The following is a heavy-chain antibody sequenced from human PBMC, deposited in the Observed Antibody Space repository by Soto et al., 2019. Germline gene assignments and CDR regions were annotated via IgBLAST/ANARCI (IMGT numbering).Heavy chain of an antibody. V-gene: IGHV3-33*01. Sequence: GGSLRLSCAASGFIFSNFGIHWVPQAPGKGLEGVAVIWYDGSNKYYADSVKGRFTISRDNSKNTLYLQMNSLRVEDTAIYYCARAPKAVDSLDYWGLGTLVTVSS. J-gene: IGHJ4*02. D-gene: IGHD6-19*01. CDR3: ARAPKAVDSLDY. CDR1: GFIFSNFG. CDR2: IWYDGSNK.